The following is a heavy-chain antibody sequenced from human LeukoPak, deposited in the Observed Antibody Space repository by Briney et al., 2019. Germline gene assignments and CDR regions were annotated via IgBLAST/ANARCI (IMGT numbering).Heavy chain of an antibody. CDR1: GVSISSYY. J-gene: IGHJ4*02. Sequence: SETLSLTCTVSGVSISSYYWSWIRQPAGKGLEWIGRIYISGSTNYNPSLKSRVTMSVDKSKNQFSLKLSSVTAADTAVYYCASLVGATGEGDYWGQGTLVTVSS. D-gene: IGHD1-26*01. V-gene: IGHV4-4*07. CDR2: IYISGST. CDR3: ASLVGATGEGDY.